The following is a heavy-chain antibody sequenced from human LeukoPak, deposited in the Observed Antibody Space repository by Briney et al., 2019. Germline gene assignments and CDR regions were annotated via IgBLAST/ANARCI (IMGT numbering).Heavy chain of an antibody. V-gene: IGHV1-2*02. D-gene: IGHD4-17*01. CDR2: INPNSGGT. CDR1: GYTFTSYD. CDR3: AGEWGSTVTTFGEASYFDY. Sequence: ASVKVPCKASGYTFTSYDINWVRQATGQGLEWMGWINPNSGGTNYAQKFQGRVTMTRDTSISTAYMELSRLRSDDTAVYYCAGEWGSTVTTFGEASYFDYWGQGTLVTVSS. J-gene: IGHJ4*02.